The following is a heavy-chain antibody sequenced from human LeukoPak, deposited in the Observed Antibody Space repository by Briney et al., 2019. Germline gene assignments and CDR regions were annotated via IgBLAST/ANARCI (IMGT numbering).Heavy chain of an antibody. CDR3: AREGSCSGGSCYSTNWFDP. D-gene: IGHD2-15*01. CDR2: IYSGGST. CDR1: GFTVSSNY. J-gene: IGHJ5*02. Sequence: GGSLRLSCAASGFTVSSNYMSWVRQAPGKGLEWVSVIYSGGSTYYADSVKGRFTISRDNSKNTLYLQMNSLGAEDTAVYYCAREGSCSGGSCYSTNWFDPWGQGTLVTVSS. V-gene: IGHV3-53*01.